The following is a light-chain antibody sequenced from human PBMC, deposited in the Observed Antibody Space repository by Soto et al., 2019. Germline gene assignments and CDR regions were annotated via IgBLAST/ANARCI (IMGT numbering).Light chain of an antibody. V-gene: IGLV2-11*01. CDR3: CSYAAGPLVL. J-gene: IGLJ2*01. Sequence: QSALTQPRSVSGSPGQSVTISCTGTRSDIGGYNYVSWYQQHPGKAPKVMIYDVSKRPSGVPDRFSGSKSGNTASLTISGLQAEDEADYHCCSYAAGPLVLFGGGTKLTVL. CDR1: RSDIGGYNY. CDR2: DVS.